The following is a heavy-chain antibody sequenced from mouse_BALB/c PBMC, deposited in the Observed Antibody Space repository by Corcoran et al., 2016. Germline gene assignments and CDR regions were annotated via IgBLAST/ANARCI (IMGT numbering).Heavy chain of an antibody. CDR3: ASWSLLRVGFAY. V-gene: IGHV14-3*02. CDR2: IDPANGNT. CDR1: GFNIKDNY. J-gene: IGHJ3*01. Sequence: EVQLQQSGAELVKPGASVKLSCTASGFNIKDNYMHWVKQRPEQGLEWIGRIDPANGNTKYDPKFHGKATITADTSANTAYLQLSSRPSEDTAVYYCASWSLLRVGFAYWGQGTLVTVSA. D-gene: IGHD1-2*01.